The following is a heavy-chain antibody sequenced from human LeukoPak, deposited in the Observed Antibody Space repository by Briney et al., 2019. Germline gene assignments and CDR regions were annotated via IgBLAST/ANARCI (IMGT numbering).Heavy chain of an antibody. CDR3: ARELSYDGSGGGLDY. Sequence: SVKVSCKASGGTFSSYAIGWVRQAPGQGLEWMGGIIPIFGTANYAQKFQGRVTITADESTSTAYMELSSLRSEDTAVYYCARELSYDGSGGGLDYWGQGTLVTVSS. CDR1: GGTFSSYA. V-gene: IGHV1-69*01. CDR2: IIPIFGTA. D-gene: IGHD2/OR15-2a*01. J-gene: IGHJ4*02.